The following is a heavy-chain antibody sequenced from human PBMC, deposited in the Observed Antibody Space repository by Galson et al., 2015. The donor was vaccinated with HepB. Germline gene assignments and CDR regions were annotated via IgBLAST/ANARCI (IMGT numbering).Heavy chain of an antibody. CDR3: ARDHGDGYNPNWFDP. J-gene: IGHJ5*02. CDR1: GFTFSSYS. V-gene: IGHV3-21*01. CDR2: ISSSSSYI. D-gene: IGHD5-24*01. Sequence: SLRLSCAASGFTFSSYSMNWVRQAPGKGLEWVSSISSSSSYIYYADSVKGRFTISRDNAKNSLYLQMNSLRAEDTAVYYCARDHGDGYNPNWFDPWGQGTLVTVSS.